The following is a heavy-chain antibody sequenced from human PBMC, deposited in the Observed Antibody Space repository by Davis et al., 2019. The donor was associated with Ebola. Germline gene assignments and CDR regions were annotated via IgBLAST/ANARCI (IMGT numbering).Heavy chain of an antibody. CDR2: IVPMFGPA. Sequence: SVKVSCKVSAGTFRSYAISWVRQAPGQGLEWMGRIVPMFGPANHAQKFQGRVTITADKSTSTAYMELSSLRSEDTAVYYCARPLYGNSWFGYVFDIWGQGTMVIVSS. D-gene: IGHD6-13*01. CDR3: ARPLYGNSWFGYVFDI. V-gene: IGHV1-69*06. J-gene: IGHJ3*02. CDR1: AGTFRSYA.